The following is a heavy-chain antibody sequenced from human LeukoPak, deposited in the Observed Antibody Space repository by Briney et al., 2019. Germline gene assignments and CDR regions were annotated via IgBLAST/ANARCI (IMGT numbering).Heavy chain of an antibody. J-gene: IGHJ6*02. V-gene: IGHV4-59*08. D-gene: IGHD3-22*01. CDR2: IYYSGST. Sequence: PSETLSLTCTVSGDSFSHGYWSWIRQPPGKGLEWIGYIYYSGSTNYNPSLKSRVTISVDTSKNPFSLKLSSVTAADTAVYYCARHFIPEGYDYYDSSALRTYAYYYGMDVWGQGTTVTVSS. CDR3: ARHFIPEGYDYYDSSALRTYAYYYGMDV. CDR1: GDSFSHGY.